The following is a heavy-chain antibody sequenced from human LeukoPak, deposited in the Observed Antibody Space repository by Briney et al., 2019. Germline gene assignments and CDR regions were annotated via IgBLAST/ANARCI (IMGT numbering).Heavy chain of an antibody. CDR1: GGTFSSYA. D-gene: IGHD6-13*01. CDR2: IIPILGIA. CDR3: ARDSHSSSWLLDY. J-gene: IGHJ4*02. Sequence: SVKVSCKASGGTFSSYAISWVRQAPGQGLEWMGRIIPILGIANYAQKFQGRVTITADKSTSTAYMELRSLRSDDTAVYYCARDSHSSSWLLDYWGQGTLVTVSS. V-gene: IGHV1-69*04.